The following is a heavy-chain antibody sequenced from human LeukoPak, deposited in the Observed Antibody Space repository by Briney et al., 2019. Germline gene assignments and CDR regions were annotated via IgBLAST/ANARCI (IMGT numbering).Heavy chain of an antibody. J-gene: IGHJ6*03. CDR1: GFTFSSYG. CDR2: TRYDGSNK. V-gene: IGHV3-30*02. CDR3: AKDALKNIVGAKSYYYMDV. Sequence: PGGSLRLSCAASGFTFSSYGMHWARQAPGKGLEWVAFTRYDGSNKYYADSVKGRFTISRDNSKSTLYLQMNSLRAEDTAVYYYAKDALKNIVGAKSYYYMDVWGQGTLVTVSS. D-gene: IGHD1-26*01.